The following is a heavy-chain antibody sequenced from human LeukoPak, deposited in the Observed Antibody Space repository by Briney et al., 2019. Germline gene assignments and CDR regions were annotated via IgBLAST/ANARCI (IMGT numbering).Heavy chain of an antibody. CDR3: ARLVNRGISGDWFDP. Sequence: SETLSLTCTVSGGSISSYYWSWIRQPPGKGLEWIGYIYYSESTNYNPSLKSRVTISVDTSKTQFSLKLSSVTAADTAVYYCARLVNRGISGDWFDPWGQGTLVTVSS. CDR1: GGSISSYY. D-gene: IGHD2-15*01. J-gene: IGHJ5*02. CDR2: IYYSEST. V-gene: IGHV4-59*08.